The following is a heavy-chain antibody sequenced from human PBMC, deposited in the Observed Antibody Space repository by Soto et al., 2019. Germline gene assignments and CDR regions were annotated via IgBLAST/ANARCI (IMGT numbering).Heavy chain of an antibody. J-gene: IGHJ4*02. Sequence: QAQVVQSGAEVRKPGSSVKLSCKASEGTCNSYAIAWVRQAPGQGLEWMGGIIPYYNTLNYAQKFQDRVTITADDSTNTVYMELSSLRSDDTAVYFCASGASRWYPYFVDSLAQGTLVTVSS. V-gene: IGHV1-69*01. CDR3: ASGASRWYPYFVDS. CDR1: EGTCNSYA. D-gene: IGHD6-13*01. CDR2: IIPYYNTL.